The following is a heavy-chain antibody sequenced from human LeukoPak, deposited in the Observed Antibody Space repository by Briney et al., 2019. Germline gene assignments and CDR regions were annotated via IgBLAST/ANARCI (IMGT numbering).Heavy chain of an antibody. D-gene: IGHD3-22*01. J-gene: IGHJ4*02. Sequence: ASVNVSCKASGYTHTDYYMHWVRQAPGQGLEWMGRINPNSGGTNYAQKFQGRVTMTRDTSISSVYMELSRLRSDDTAVYYCARVGYYESSGYYEYWGQGTLVTVSS. CDR1: GYTHTDYY. CDR2: INPNSGGT. CDR3: ARVGYYESSGYYEY. V-gene: IGHV1-2*06.